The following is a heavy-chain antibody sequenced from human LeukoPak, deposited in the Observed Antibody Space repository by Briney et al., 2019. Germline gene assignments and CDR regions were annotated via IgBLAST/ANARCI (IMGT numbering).Heavy chain of an antibody. D-gene: IGHD3-3*01. CDR2: ISGGGGST. Sequence: GGSLRLSCAASGFTFSSYAMSWVRQVPGKGLEWVSAISGGGGSTYYADSVKGRFTISRDNSKNTLYLQMNSLRAEDTAVYYCARDLKSDFWSGMVSGYFDYWGQGTLVTVSS. CDR3: ARDLKSDFWSGMVSGYFDY. J-gene: IGHJ4*02. CDR1: GFTFSSYA. V-gene: IGHV3-23*01.